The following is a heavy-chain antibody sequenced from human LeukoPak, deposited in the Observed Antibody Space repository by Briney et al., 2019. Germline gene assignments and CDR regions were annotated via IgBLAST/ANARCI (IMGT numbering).Heavy chain of an antibody. CDR2: IIPIFGTA. V-gene: IGHV1-69*05. Sequence: GASVKVSCKASGYTFTSYGISWVRQAPGQGLEWMGGIIPIFGTANYAQKFQGRVTITTDESTSTAYMELSSLRSEDTAVYYCARGTEAGAQYYYDSSGYPQDAFDIWGQGTMVTVSS. CDR1: GYTFTSYG. J-gene: IGHJ3*02. CDR3: ARGTEAGAQYYYDSSGYPQDAFDI. D-gene: IGHD3-22*01.